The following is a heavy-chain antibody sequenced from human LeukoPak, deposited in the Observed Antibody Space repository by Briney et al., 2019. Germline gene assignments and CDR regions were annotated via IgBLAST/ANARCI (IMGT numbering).Heavy chain of an antibody. CDR1: GYDFTSYA. V-gene: IGHV1-3*01. D-gene: IGHD3-22*01. Sequence: ASVKVSCKASGYDFTSYAMHWVRQAPGQRLEWMGWINAGNGNTKYSQKFQDRVTVTRDTSTSTAYMELSSLRSEDTAVYYCAKDEKGYYHDTSGYPDAFDIWGPRAMVTVSS. CDR3: AKDEKGYYHDTSGYPDAFDI. J-gene: IGHJ3*02. CDR2: INAGNGNT.